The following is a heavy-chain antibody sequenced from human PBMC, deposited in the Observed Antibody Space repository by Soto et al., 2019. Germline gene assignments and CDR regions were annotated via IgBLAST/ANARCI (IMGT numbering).Heavy chain of an antibody. J-gene: IGHJ4*02. D-gene: IGHD6-13*01. CDR2: IIPILGIA. CDR3: ARGWGCHSSSWPHRYHDY. V-gene: IGHV1-69*02. CDR1: GGTFSSYT. Sequence: QVQLVQSGAEVKKPGSSVKVSCKASGGTFSSYTISWVRQAPGQGLEWMGRIIPILGIANYAQKFQGRVTVTADKSTSTTSMELSSLISEDTAVYYCARGWGCHSSSWPHRYHDYWGQGTLVTVSS.